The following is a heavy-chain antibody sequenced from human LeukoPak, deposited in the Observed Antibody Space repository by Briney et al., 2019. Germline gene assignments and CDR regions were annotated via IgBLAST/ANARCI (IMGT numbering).Heavy chain of an antibody. D-gene: IGHD6-19*01. CDR3: ARRIAVAGGGAFDI. V-gene: IGHV4-59*08. CDR2: IYYSGST. J-gene: IGHJ3*02. Sequence: SETLSLTCTVSGGSISSYYWSWIRQPPGKGLEWIGYIYYSGSTSYNPSLKSRVTISVDTSKNQFSLRVSSVTAADTAVYYCARRIAVAGGGAFDIWGQGTMVTVSS. CDR1: GGSISSYY.